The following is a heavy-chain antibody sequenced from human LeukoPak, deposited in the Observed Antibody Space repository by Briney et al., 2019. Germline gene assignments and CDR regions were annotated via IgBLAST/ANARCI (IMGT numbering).Heavy chain of an antibody. CDR3: ARLAYCGGDCYPASSGLDY. CDR2: INHGGST. J-gene: IGHJ4*02. D-gene: IGHD2-21*02. Sequence: SETLSLTCAVYGGSFSGYYWSWIRQPPGKGLEWIGEINHGGSTNYNPSLKSRVTISVDTSKNQFSLKLSSVTAADTAVYYCARLAYCGGDCYPASSGLDYWGQGTLVTVSS. CDR1: GGSFSGYY. V-gene: IGHV4-34*01.